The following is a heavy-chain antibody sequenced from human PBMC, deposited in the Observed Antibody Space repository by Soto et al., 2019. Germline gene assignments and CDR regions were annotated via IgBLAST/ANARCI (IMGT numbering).Heavy chain of an antibody. CDR3: ARSYSGSGTWDFDI. CDR1: GYTFTSYG. V-gene: IGHV1-18*01. J-gene: IGHJ3*02. Sequence: QVQLVQSGAEVKKPGASVKVSCKASGYTFTSYGISWVRQAPGQGLEWMGWISAYNGNTNYAQKLQGRVTMTTDTSTSTADMERRSLRSDDTAAYYCARSYSGSGTWDFDIWGQGTMVTVSS. D-gene: IGHD3-10*01. CDR2: ISAYNGNT.